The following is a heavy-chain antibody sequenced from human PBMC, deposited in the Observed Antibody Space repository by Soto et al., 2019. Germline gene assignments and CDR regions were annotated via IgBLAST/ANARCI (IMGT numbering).Heavy chain of an antibody. D-gene: IGHD3-9*01. CDR3: ARVVRTIIDY. V-gene: IGHV3-48*03. J-gene: IGHJ4*02. Sequence: GGSLRLSCAASGFTFSSYEMNWVRQAPGKGLEWVSYISSSGSTIYYADSVKGRFTISRDNAKNSLYLQMNSLRAEDTAVYYSARVVRTIIDYWGQGTLVTVSS. CDR2: ISSSGSTI. CDR1: GFTFSSYE.